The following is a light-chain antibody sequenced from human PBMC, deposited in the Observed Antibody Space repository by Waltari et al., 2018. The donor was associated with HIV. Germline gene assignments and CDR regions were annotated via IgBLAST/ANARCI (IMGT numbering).Light chain of an antibody. V-gene: IGLV2-23*02. CDR3: CSYVGWSTILYV. CDR2: EVS. Sequence: QSALTQPASVSGSPGQSITISCTGASRAVGRDKLVSWSQQHPGKAPKLIIYEVSKRPSGVSNLFSGSKSGNTASLTISGLQAEDEADYYCCSYVGWSTILYVFGTGTKVTVL. J-gene: IGLJ1*01. CDR1: SRAVGRDKL.